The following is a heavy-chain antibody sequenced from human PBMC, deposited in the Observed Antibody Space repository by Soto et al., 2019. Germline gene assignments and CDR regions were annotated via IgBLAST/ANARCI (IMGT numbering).Heavy chain of an antibody. D-gene: IGHD3-16*01. J-gene: IGHJ5*02. Sequence: QVQLVQSGAEVKKPGASVKVSCKASGYTFTNYDIHWVRQATGQGLEWMGWMNPDSGNTGQSKQFQGRVTMTRDTTISTAYMEMSSLRSEEKAVYYCARGRFRRTWFDPWGQGTLVTVSS. V-gene: IGHV1-8*01. CDR2: MNPDSGNT. CDR1: GYTFTNYD. CDR3: ARGRFRRTWFDP.